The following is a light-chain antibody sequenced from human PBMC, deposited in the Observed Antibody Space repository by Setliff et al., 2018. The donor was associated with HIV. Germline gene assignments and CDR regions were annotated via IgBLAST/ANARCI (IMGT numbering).Light chain of an antibody. CDR1: SSDVGGYDY. CDR2: DVT. Sequence: QSALTQPDSVSGSPGQSITISCTGSSSDVGGYDYVSWYQQHPDKDPKLMIFDVTSRTSGVSNRFSGSKSGNTASLTISGLQAEDEAHYYCSSYGSGDTLLFGAGTQLTVL. CDR3: SSYGSGDTLL. J-gene: IGLJ2*01. V-gene: IGLV2-14*03.